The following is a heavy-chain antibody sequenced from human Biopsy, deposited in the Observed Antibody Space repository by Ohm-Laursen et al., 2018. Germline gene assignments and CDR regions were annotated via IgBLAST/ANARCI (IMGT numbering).Heavy chain of an antibody. CDR2: IYYTGNT. CDR3: ARDRGYYSDRTVPGYFDL. Sequence: PSDTLSLTCTVSGDSISTYYWSWIRQPPGKGLQWIGYIYYTGNTDYNPSLQSRVTISVDTSKNHSSLRLRSMTPADTAMYYCARDRGYYSDRTVPGYFDLWGRGTLVTVSS. CDR1: GDSISTYY. J-gene: IGHJ2*01. V-gene: IGHV4-59*01. D-gene: IGHD3-22*01.